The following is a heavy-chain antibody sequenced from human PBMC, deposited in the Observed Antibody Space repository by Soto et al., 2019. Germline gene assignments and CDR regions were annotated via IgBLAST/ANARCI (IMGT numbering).Heavy chain of an antibody. D-gene: IGHD3-22*01. Sequence: QVQLVQSGAEVKKPGSSVKVSCKASGGTFSSYAISWVRQAPGQGLEWMGGIIPIFGTANYAQKFQGRVTITADESTSTVYMELSSLRSEDTAVYYCARDRRARSDYYDSSGYDAFDIWGQGTMVTVSS. CDR1: GGTFSSYA. J-gene: IGHJ3*02. CDR3: ARDRRARSDYYDSSGYDAFDI. CDR2: IIPIFGTA. V-gene: IGHV1-69*01.